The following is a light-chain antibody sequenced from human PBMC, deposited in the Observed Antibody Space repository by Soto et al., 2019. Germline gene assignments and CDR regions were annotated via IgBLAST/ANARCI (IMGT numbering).Light chain of an antibody. CDR1: KLGDKY. Sequence: SYELTQPPSVSVSPGQTASITCSGAKLGDKYACWYQQKPGQSPVLVIYQDSKRPSGIPERFSGSNSGNTATLTISGTQAMDEADYYCQAWDSSILYVFGTGTKLTVL. CDR3: QAWDSSILYV. V-gene: IGLV3-1*01. J-gene: IGLJ1*01. CDR2: QDS.